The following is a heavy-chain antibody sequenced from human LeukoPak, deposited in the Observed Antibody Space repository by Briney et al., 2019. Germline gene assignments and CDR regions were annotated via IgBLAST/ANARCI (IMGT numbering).Heavy chain of an antibody. V-gene: IGHV4-39*07. CDR3: ARLPTSHYLPQYSSSWYHPDGAFDI. CDR2: IYYSGRT. J-gene: IGHJ3*02. Sequence: SETLSLTCTVSGDSISTSNNYWGWVRQPPGERLEWLGSIYYSGRTYYNPSLKSRVTISVDTSKNQFSLKLSSVTAADTAVYYCARLPTSHYLPQYSSSWYHPDGAFDIWGQGTMVTVSS. D-gene: IGHD6-13*01. CDR1: GDSISTSNNY.